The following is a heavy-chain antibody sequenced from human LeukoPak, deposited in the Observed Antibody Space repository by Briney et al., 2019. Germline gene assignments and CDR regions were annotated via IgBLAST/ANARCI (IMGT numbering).Heavy chain of an antibody. D-gene: IGHD2-15*01. J-gene: IGHJ4*02. V-gene: IGHV4-59*03. CDR1: DGSINTYY. CDR2: VYYSGAT. Sequence: PSETLSLTCTVPDGSINTYYWSWIRHPPGKGLEWIGFVYYSGATSYNPSLKSRVTISIDTSKNQFSLKLTSVTAADTAVYYCAGRYCTGGSCYPYFDYWGQGTLVTVSS. CDR3: AGRYCTGGSCYPYFDY.